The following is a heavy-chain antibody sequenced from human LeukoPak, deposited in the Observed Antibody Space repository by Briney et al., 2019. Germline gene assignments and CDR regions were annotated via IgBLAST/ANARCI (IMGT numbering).Heavy chain of an antibody. D-gene: IGHD1-26*01. J-gene: IGHJ4*02. CDR2: ISGSGGST. CDR3: ARVGTGSQSDF. Sequence: GGSLRLSCAASGFTFSSYAMSWVRQAPGKGLEWVSAISGSGGSTYYADSVKGRFTISRDNSKNTLYLQMNSLRVDDTAVYYCARVGTGSQSDFWGQGILVTVSS. V-gene: IGHV3-23*01. CDR1: GFTFSSYA.